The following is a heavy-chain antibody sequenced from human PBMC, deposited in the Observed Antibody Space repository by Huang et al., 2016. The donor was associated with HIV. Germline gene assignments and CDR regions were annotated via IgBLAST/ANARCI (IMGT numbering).Heavy chain of an antibody. CDR1: GFTFSDYS. V-gene: IGHV3-21*01. Sequence: EVQLVESGGGLVKPGGSLRLSCAASGFTFSDYSMSWVRQEPGKGLQWVSHISGSSSYIYYLDSVKGRFAISRDNAKNLLFLQMNSLRAEDTAVYYCARRYNWNYVAHGFDIWGQGTMVTVSS. D-gene: IGHD1-7*01. CDR3: ARRYNWNYVAHGFDI. J-gene: IGHJ3*02. CDR2: ISGSSSYI.